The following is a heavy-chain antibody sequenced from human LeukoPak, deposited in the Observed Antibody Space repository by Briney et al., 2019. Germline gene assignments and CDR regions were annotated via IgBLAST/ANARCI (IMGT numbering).Heavy chain of an antibody. CDR3: ASGLITMPRGATDY. J-gene: IGHJ4*02. CDR2: INAGNGNT. V-gene: IGHV1-3*01. CDR1: GYTITSHA. Sequence: ASVKVSCKASGYTITSHAIHWVRQAPGQRLEWMGCINAGNGNTRYSQKFQGRVTITRDTSATTAYMELSSLKSEDTAVYYCASGLITMPRGATDYWGQGTLVTVSS. D-gene: IGHD3-10*01.